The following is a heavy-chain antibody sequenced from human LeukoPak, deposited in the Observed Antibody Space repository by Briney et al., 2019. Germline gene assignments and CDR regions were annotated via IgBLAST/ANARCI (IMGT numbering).Heavy chain of an antibody. D-gene: IGHD6-19*01. CDR3: ARGPAYSSGLGAFDI. CDR2: ISYDGSNQ. V-gene: IGHV3-30-3*01. J-gene: IGHJ3*02. Sequence: QSGGSLRLSCAASGFTFSTYAMNWVRQAPGKGLEWVAVISYDGSNQYYADSVKGRFTISRDNSKNTLYLQMDSPRAEDTAVYFCARGPAYSSGLGAFDIWGQGTMVTVSS. CDR1: GFTFSTYA.